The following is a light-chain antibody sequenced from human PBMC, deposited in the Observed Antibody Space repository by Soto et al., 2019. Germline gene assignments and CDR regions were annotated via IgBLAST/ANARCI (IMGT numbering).Light chain of an antibody. Sequence: DIVLTQSPATLSLSPGERATLSCRASQSVSSHLAWYQQTPGQAPRLLIYGASNRATGIPARFSGSGSGTDFTLTISSLEPEDFAVYHCQQRTNWMYTFGQGTKLEIK. CDR1: QSVSSH. J-gene: IGKJ2*01. CDR3: QQRTNWMYT. CDR2: GAS. V-gene: IGKV3-11*01.